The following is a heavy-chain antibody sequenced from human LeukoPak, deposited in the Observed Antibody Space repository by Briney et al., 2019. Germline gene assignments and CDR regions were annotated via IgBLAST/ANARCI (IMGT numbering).Heavy chain of an antibody. CDR2: IIPIFGTA. J-gene: IGHJ4*02. V-gene: IGHV1-69*13. Sequence: ASVKVSCKASGGTFSSYAINWVRQAPGQGLEWMGGIIPIFGTANYAQKFQGRVTITADESTSTAYMELSSLRSEDTAVYYCARDLGNYYDSSGYSYWGQGTLVTVSS. D-gene: IGHD3-22*01. CDR1: GGTFSSYA. CDR3: ARDLGNYYDSSGYSY.